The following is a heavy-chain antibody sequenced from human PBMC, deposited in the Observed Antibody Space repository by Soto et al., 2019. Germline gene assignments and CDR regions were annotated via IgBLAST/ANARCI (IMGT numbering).Heavy chain of an antibody. J-gene: IGHJ4*02. CDR3: ARGFQSSFGY. CDR1: GFTFSSYS. D-gene: IGHD2-21*01. CDR2: IYSGGST. Sequence: EVQLVESGGGLVQPGGSLRLSCAASGFTFSSYSMNWVRQAPGKGLEWVSVIYSGGSTYYADSVKGRFTISRDSSKNTLYLQMNSLRAEDTAVYYCARGFQSSFGYWGQGTLVTVSS. V-gene: IGHV3-66*01.